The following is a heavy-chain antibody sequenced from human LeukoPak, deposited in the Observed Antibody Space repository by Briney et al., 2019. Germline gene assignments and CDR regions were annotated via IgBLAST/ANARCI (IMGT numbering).Heavy chain of an antibody. CDR1: GYTFTAYY. Sequence: PRASVKVSCKASGYTFTAYYLHWVRQAPGQGLEWVGRINPNSGGTDYAQKFQGRVTVTRDTSISTAHMELSRLRSDDTAVYYCARGLLEYWGQGTLVTVSS. CDR3: ARGLLEY. V-gene: IGHV1-2*02. J-gene: IGHJ4*02. CDR2: INPNSGGT.